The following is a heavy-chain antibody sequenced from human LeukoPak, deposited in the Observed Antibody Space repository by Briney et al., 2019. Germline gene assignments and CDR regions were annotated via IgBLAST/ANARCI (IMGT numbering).Heavy chain of an antibody. CDR2: IRSKAYGGTT. CDR3: TREERYCSSTSCYRYMDV. D-gene: IGHD2-2*02. CDR1: GFTFDDYG. J-gene: IGHJ6*03. V-gene: IGHV3-49*04. Sequence: GGSLRLSCAASGFTFDDYGMSWVRQAPGKGLEWVGFIRSKAYGGTTEYAASVKGRFTISRDDSKSIAYLQMNSLKTEDTAVYYCTREERYCSSTSCYRYMDVWGKGTTVTISS.